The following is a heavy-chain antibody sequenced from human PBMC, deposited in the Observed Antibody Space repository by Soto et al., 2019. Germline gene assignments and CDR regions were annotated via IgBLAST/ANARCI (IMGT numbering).Heavy chain of an antibody. CDR3: AREEPGVPAAQYYFDY. D-gene: IGHD2-2*01. CDR2: ISSSSSYI. J-gene: IGHJ4*02. Sequence: VQLVESGGGLVKPGGSLRLSCAASGFTFSSYSMNWVRQAPGKGLEWVSSISSSSSYIYYADSVKGRFTISRDNAKNSLYLQMNSLRAEDTAVYYCAREEPGVPAAQYYFDYWGQGTLVTVSS. V-gene: IGHV3-21*01. CDR1: GFTFSSYS.